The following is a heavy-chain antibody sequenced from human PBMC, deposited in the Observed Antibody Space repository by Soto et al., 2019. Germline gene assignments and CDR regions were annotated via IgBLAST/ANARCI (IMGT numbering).Heavy chain of an antibody. Sequence: ASVKVSCKASGYTFPNYGITWVRQAPGQGLEWMGWISAYKTNIKYAQKFQGRVTLTTDTSTSTAYMELRSLRSDDTAIYYCARDLDGSGAYYTDFWGQGTLVTVSS. CDR3: ARDLDGSGAYYTDF. V-gene: IGHV1-18*01. CDR1: GYTFPNYG. J-gene: IGHJ4*02. D-gene: IGHD3-10*01. CDR2: ISAYKTNI.